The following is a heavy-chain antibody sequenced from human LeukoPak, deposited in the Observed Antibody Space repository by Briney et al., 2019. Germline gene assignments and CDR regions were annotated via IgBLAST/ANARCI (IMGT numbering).Heavy chain of an antibody. CDR2: INYSGYT. Sequence: SETLSLTCTVSGGSISSSTVYWGWIRQPPGKGLEWIGGINYSGYTYYNPSLKSRVTISVDTPKNQFSLKLSSVTAADTAVYYCARPGYYDNSGFNFDYWGQGALVTVSS. CDR1: GGSISSSTVY. V-gene: IGHV4-39*01. J-gene: IGHJ4*02. D-gene: IGHD3-22*01. CDR3: ARPGYYDNSGFNFDY.